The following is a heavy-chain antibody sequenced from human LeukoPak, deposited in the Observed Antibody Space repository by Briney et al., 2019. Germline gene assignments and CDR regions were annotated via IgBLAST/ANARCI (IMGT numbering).Heavy chain of an antibody. J-gene: IGHJ2*01. CDR3: ARSVVTLYWYFDL. CDR1: GGSISGYY. V-gene: IGHV4-59*01. CDR2: IYYSGST. Sequence: PSETLSLTCTVSGGSISGYYYNWIRQPPGKGLEWIGYIYYSGSTNYNPSLKGRVTISLDTSKNKFSLKLTSVTTADTAVYYCARSVVTLYWYFDLWGRGTLVTVSS. D-gene: IGHD4-23*01.